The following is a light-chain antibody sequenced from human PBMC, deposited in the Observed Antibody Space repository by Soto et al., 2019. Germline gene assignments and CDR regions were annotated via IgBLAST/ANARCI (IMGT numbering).Light chain of an antibody. CDR3: HSHDNSMRGPVV. CDR1: SSNIGAGYD. Sequence: QSVLTQPPSVSGAPGQRVTISCTGSSSNIGAGYDVHWYQQVPGTAPKLLIYGNNNRPSRVPNRFSGSKSGTSASLAITGLEVEDEADYYCHSHDNSMRGPVVFGGGTKLTVL. CDR2: GNN. V-gene: IGLV1-40*01. J-gene: IGLJ2*01.